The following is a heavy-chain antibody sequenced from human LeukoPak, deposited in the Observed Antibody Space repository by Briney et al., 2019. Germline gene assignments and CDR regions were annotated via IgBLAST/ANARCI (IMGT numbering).Heavy chain of an antibody. J-gene: IGHJ4*02. D-gene: IGHD4-23*01. CDR3: ARKRRSSWVTVVYFDY. V-gene: IGHV4-34*01. CDR1: GGSFSGYY. CDR2: INHSGST. Sequence: PSETLSLTCAVYGGSFSGYYWNWIRQPPGKGLEWIGEINHSGSTNYNPSLKSRVTISVDTSKNQFSLKLSSVTAADTAVYYCARKRRSSWVTVVYFDYWGQGTLVTVSS.